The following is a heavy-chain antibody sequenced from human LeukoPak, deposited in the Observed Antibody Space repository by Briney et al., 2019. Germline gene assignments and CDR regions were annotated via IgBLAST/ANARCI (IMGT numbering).Heavy chain of an antibody. D-gene: IGHD6-19*01. CDR3: ASYLYSSGWENWFDP. CDR1: GFTFSDYY. J-gene: IGHJ5*02. Sequence: PGGSLRLSCAASGFTFSDYYMSWIRQAPGKGLEWGSYISSSGSPIYYADSVKGRFTISRDNAKNSLYLQMNSLRAEDTAVYYCASYLYSSGWENWFDPWGQGTLVTVSS. CDR2: ISSSGSPI. V-gene: IGHV3-11*01.